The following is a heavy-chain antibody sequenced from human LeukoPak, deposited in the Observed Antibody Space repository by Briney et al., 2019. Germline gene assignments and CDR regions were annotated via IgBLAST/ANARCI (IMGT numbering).Heavy chain of an antibody. J-gene: IGHJ4*02. D-gene: IGHD6-19*01. V-gene: IGHV4-59*01. CDR2: IYYSGST. CDR1: GVSISSYY. Sequence: SETLSLTCTVSGVSISSYYWSWIRQPPGKGLEWIGYIYYSGSTNYNPSLKSRVTISVDTSKNQFSLKLSSVTAADTAVYYCARDIAVAGSPIPYYFDYWGQGTLVTVSS. CDR3: ARDIAVAGSPIPYYFDY.